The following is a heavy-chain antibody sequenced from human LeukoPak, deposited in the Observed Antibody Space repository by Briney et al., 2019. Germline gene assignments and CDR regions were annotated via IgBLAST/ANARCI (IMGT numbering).Heavy chain of an antibody. J-gene: IGHJ6*02. CDR3: ARGGVTIFGVVIGSGYYGMDV. Sequence: ASVKVSCKASGYTFTSYDINWVRQATGQGLEWMGWMNPNSGNTGYGQKFQGRVTMTRNTSISTAYMELSSLRSDDTAVYYCARGGVTIFGVVIGSGYYGMDVWGQGTTVTVSS. V-gene: IGHV1-8*01. CDR1: GYTFTSYD. CDR2: MNPNSGNT. D-gene: IGHD3-3*01.